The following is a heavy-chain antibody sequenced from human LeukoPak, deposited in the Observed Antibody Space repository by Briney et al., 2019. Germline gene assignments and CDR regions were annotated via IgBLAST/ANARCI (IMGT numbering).Heavy chain of an antibody. Sequence: PGGSLRLSCAASGFTFDDYAMHWVRQAPGKGLEWVSGISWNSGNVGYAASVKGRFTISRDNAKNSLSLQMNSLTAEDTALYYCAKPAPTGNYPDSWAQEPLFPASP. J-gene: IGHJ5*01. CDR2: ISWNSGNV. CDR1: GFTFDDYA. V-gene: IGHV3-9*01. D-gene: IGHD1-7*01. CDR3: AKPAPTGNYPDS.